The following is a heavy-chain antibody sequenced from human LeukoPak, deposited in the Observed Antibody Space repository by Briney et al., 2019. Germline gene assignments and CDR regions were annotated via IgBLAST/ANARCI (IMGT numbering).Heavy chain of an antibody. D-gene: IGHD4-23*01. J-gene: IGHJ4*02. V-gene: IGHV3-30-3*01. CDR2: ISYDGSNK. Sequence: PGGSLRLSCAASGFTFSSYAMHWVRQAPGKGLEWVAVISYDGSNKYYADSVKGRFTISRDNSKNTLYLQMNSLRAEDTAVYYCARDLKTTVVSYWGQGTLVTVSS. CDR3: ARDLKTTVVSY. CDR1: GFTFSSYA.